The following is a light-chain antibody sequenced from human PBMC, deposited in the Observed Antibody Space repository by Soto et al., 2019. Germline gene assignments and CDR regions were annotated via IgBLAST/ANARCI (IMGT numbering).Light chain of an antibody. Sequence: QSALTQPASVSGSPGQSITISCTGTSSDVGGYNYVSWYQHHPGKAPKLMIYDVSNRPSGVSNRFSGSKSGNTASLTISGLQAEDEADYYCSSYTSSSTPVVFGGGNKLTVL. CDR2: DVS. CDR3: SSYTSSSTPVV. CDR1: SSDVGGYNY. J-gene: IGLJ2*01. V-gene: IGLV2-14*03.